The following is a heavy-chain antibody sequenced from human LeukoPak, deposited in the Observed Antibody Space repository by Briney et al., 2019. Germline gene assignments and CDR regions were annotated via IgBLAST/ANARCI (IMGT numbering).Heavy chain of an antibody. J-gene: IGHJ4*02. CDR3: ARGSGNYYTRFDY. CDR2: IWYDGSNK. Sequence: GGSLRLSCAASGFTFSSYGMHWVRQAPGKGLEWVAVIWYDGSNKYYADSVKGRFTISRDNSKNTLYLQMNSLRAEDTALYYCARGSGNYYTRFDYWGQGTLVTVSS. D-gene: IGHD3-10*01. V-gene: IGHV3-33*08. CDR1: GFTFSSYG.